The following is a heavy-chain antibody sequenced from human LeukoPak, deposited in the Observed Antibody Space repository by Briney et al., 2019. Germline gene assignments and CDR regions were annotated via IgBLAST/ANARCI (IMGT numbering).Heavy chain of an antibody. CDR2: IYYSGST. CDR1: GGSISSYY. D-gene: IGHD4-17*01. CDR3: ARAGGDYGYYYGMDV. V-gene: IGHV4-59*01. J-gene: IGHJ6*02. Sequence: SETQSLTCTVSGGSISSYYWSWIRQPPGKGLEWIGYIYYSGSTNYNPSLKSRVTISVDTSKNQFSLKLSSVTAADTAVYYCARAGGDYGYYYGMDVWGQGTTVTVSS.